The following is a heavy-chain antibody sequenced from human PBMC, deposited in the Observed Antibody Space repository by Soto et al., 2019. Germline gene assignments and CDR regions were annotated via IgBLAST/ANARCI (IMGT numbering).Heavy chain of an antibody. CDR2: IYRGDSDT. D-gene: IGHD3-3*01. V-gene: IGHV5-51*01. CDR1: GYSFTSYW. CDR3: ARLYHYDFRSGYNX. J-gene: IGHJ4*02. Sequence: GEALKITWKGSGYSFTSYWIGWVRQMPGKGLELMGIIYRGDSDTRYRPYFQGQVTISADKSIITAYLQWSSLNASDTAMYYCARLYHYDFRSGYNXWGQATLVTVSX.